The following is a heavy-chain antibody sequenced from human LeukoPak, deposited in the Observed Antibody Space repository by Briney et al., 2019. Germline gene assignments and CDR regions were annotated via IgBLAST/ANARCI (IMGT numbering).Heavy chain of an antibody. CDR3: ATRLPRYSSSWHYYYYGMDV. J-gene: IGHJ6*02. V-gene: IGHV1-24*01. CDR1: GYTLTELS. D-gene: IGHD6-13*01. Sequence: GASVKVSCKVSGYTLTELSMHRVRQAPGKGLEWMGGFDPEDGETIYAQKFQGRVTMTEDTSTDTAYMELSSLRSEDTAVYYCATRLPRYSSSWHYYYYGMDVWGQGTTVTVSS. CDR2: FDPEDGET.